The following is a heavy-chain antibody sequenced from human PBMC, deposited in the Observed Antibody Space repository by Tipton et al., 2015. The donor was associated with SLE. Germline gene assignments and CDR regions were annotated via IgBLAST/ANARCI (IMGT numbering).Heavy chain of an antibody. Sequence: TLSLICSVSGGSINSYYWSWVRQPPGKGLEWIGYISYSGNTNYNPSLKSRVSISLATSKNQFSLNLSSVTAADTAVYYCAREAYDTGGWGAFDIWGQGTLVTVSS. CDR2: ISYSGNT. D-gene: IGHD3-22*01. CDR3: AREAYDTGGWGAFDI. CDR1: GGSINSYY. V-gene: IGHV4-59*01. J-gene: IGHJ3*02.